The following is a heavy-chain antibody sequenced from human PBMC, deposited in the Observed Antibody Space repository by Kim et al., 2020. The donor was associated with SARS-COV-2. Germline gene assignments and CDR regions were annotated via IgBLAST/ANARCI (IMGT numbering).Heavy chain of an antibody. Sequence: LTCAASGFTFSSYAMHWVRQAPGKGLEWVAVISYDGSNKYYADSVKGRFTISRDNSKNTLYLQMNSLRAEDTAVYYCARRMAVAGPFDYWGQGTL. V-gene: IGHV3-30*04. CDR3: ARRMAVAGPFDY. CDR1: GFTFSSYA. J-gene: IGHJ4*02. CDR2: ISYDGSNK. D-gene: IGHD6-19*01.